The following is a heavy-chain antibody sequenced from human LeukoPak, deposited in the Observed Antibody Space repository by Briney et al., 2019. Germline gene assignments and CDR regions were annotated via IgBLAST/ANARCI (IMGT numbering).Heavy chain of an antibody. CDR3: ARGRGYSPMDV. CDR1: GGSISSYY. J-gene: IGHJ6*02. Sequence: PSETLSLTCTVSGGSISSYYWSWIRQPPGKGLEWIGYIYYSGSTNYNPSLKSRVTISVDTSKNQFSLKLSSVTAADTAVYYCARGRGYSPMDVWGQGTTVTVSS. D-gene: IGHD5-18*01. CDR2: IYYSGST. V-gene: IGHV4-59*01.